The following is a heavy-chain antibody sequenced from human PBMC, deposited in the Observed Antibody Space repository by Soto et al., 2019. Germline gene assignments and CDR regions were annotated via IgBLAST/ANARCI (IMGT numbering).Heavy chain of an antibody. J-gene: IGHJ3*02. V-gene: IGHV3-66*01. CDR3: AGPKSSTLRHAFDI. Sequence: PGGSLRLSCAASGFTVSTSYMAWVRQAPGKGLQWLSVINRGGTTYYADSVKGRFTVSTDNSNNTLYIQMDSLRGEDTAVYYCAGPKSSTLRHAFDIWGQGTMVTVSS. CDR2: INRGGTT. CDR1: GFTVSTSY.